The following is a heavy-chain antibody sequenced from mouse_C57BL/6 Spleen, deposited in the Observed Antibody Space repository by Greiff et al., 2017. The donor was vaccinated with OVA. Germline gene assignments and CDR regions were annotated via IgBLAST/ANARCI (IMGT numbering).Heavy chain of an antibody. V-gene: IGHV1-15*01. D-gene: IGHD4-1*01. Sequence: VQLQQSGAELVRPGASVTLSCKASGYTFTDYEMHWVKQTPVHGLEWIGAIDPETGGTAYNQKFKGKAILTADKSSSTAYMELRSLTSEDSAVYYCTRRWDDFDYWGQGTTLTVSS. CDR3: TRRWDDFDY. CDR1: GYTFTDYE. CDR2: IDPETGGT. J-gene: IGHJ2*01.